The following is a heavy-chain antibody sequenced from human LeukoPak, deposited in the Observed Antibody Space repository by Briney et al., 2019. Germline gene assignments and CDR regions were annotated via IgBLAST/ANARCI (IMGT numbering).Heavy chain of an antibody. CDR1: GFSFTTYG. CDR3: ARGGSGNWNAPFDY. V-gene: IGHV3-30*02. D-gene: IGHD1-1*01. Sequence: GGSLRLSCAASGFSFTTYGMHWVRQAPGKGLEWVAFIRYDGTKKYYGDSVKGRFTISRDNSKNTLHLQMNSLRTEDTAVYYCARGGSGNWNAPFDYWGQGTLVTVSS. CDR2: IRYDGTKK. J-gene: IGHJ4*02.